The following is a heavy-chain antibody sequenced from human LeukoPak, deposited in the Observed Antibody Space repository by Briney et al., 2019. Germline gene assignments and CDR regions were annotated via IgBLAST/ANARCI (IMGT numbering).Heavy chain of an antibody. CDR3: ASIRGERTAMVTVYFGY. CDR2: INHSGST. CDR1: GGSFSGYY. V-gene: IGHV4-34*01. D-gene: IGHD5-18*01. Sequence: PSETLSLTCSVYGGSFSGYYWSWIRQPPGKGLEWIGEINHSGSTNYNPSLKSRVTISVDTSKNQFSLKLSSVTAADTAVYYCASIRGERTAMVTVYFGYWGQGTLVTVSS. J-gene: IGHJ4*02.